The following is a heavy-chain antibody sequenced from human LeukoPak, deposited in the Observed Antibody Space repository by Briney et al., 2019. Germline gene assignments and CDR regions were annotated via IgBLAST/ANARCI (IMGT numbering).Heavy chain of an antibody. J-gene: IGHJ6*03. Sequence: SETLSLTCAVYGGSFSGYYWSWIRQPPGKGLEWIGEINHSGSTNYNPSLKSRVTISVDTSKNQFSLKLSSVTAEDTAVYCCARVHEAYIYGTNNYYYMDVWGKGTTVTVSS. CDR2: INHSGST. CDR3: ARVHEAYIYGTNNYYYMDV. CDR1: GGSFSGYY. D-gene: IGHD5-18*01. V-gene: IGHV4-34*01.